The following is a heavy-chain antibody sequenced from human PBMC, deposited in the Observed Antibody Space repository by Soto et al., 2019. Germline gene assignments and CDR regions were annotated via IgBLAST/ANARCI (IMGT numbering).Heavy chain of an antibody. CDR3: AQDASGNSLDY. V-gene: IGHV1-69*01. CDR2: IIPIFGAA. Sequence: QVQLVQSGAEVKKPGSSVKVSCKASGGTFSSYTMSWVRQAPGQGLEWMGGIIPIFGAAKNAQKFQDRLTVTADESTSTAYMELRSLRSEDSAVYYCAQDASGNSLDYWGQGTLVIVSS. CDR1: GGTFSSYT. J-gene: IGHJ4*02. D-gene: IGHD1-26*01.